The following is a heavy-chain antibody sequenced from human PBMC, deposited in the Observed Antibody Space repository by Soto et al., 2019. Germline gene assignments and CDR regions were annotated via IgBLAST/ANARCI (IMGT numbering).Heavy chain of an antibody. V-gene: IGHV3-23*01. CDR1: GFPFSSTD. J-gene: IGHJ5*02. Sequence: GGSLRLSCAASGFPFSSTDMTWVRQAPGKGLDWVSTIDGSGGTTYYADSVKGRFTISRDNSMNTVYLQMNSLRADDTALYYCAKTSGWFNTWGQGALVTVSS. D-gene: IGHD3-10*01. CDR3: AKTSGWFNT. CDR2: IDGSGGTT.